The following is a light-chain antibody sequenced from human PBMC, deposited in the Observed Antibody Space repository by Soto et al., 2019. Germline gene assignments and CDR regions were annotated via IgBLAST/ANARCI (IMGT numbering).Light chain of an antibody. Sequence: EIVMTQSPATLSVSPCERATLSSRASQSVRSNLAWYQQKPGQAPRLLIYGASTRATGIPARFSGSGSGTEFTLTISSLQSEDFAVYYCQQYSNWPPGTFGQGTKVDIK. V-gene: IGKV3-15*01. CDR1: QSVRSN. CDR2: GAS. J-gene: IGKJ1*01. CDR3: QQYSNWPPGT.